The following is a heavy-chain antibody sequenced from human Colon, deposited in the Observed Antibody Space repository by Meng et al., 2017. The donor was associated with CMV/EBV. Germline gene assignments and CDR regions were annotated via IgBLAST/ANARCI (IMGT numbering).Heavy chain of an antibody. Sequence: QVQGGKSGAEVKKPGASVKGSCKASGYTFTNYGISWVRQAPGQGLEWMGWISAYTGDTYYAQKFQGRVTMTTDTSTSTAYMELRSLRSGDTAVYYCVRESQSGSYIYLQHWGQGTLVTVSS. J-gene: IGHJ1*01. V-gene: IGHV1-18*01. D-gene: IGHD1-26*01. CDR3: VRESQSGSYIYLQH. CDR2: ISAYTGDT. CDR1: GYTFTNYG.